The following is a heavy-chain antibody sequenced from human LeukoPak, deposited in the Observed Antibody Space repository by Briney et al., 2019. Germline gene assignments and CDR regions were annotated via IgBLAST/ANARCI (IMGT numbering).Heavy chain of an antibody. V-gene: IGHV4-39*07. CDR2: IYYKGYT. CDR3: ARDRGYYDILTGYYTGCFDP. J-gene: IGHJ5*02. Sequence: SETLSLTCTVSGGSFSNSNFYWGWIRQPPGKGLEWIGTIYYKGYTFYNSSLKSRVILSVDTSKNQFSLKVTSVTAADTAVYYCARDRGYYDILTGYYTGCFDPWGQGTLVTASS. D-gene: IGHD3-9*01. CDR1: GGSFSNSNFY.